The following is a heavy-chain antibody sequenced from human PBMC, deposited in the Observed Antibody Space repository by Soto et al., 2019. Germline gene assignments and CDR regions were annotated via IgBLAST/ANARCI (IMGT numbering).Heavy chain of an antibody. CDR2: TYYRSKWYN. V-gene: IGHV6-1*01. J-gene: IGHJ4*02. Sequence: SQTLSLTCAISGDSVSSNSAACNWIRQSPARGLEWLGRTYYRSKWYNDYAVSMKSRISINPDTSENQFSLQLNSVTPEDTAVYYCARGTDSSFDYWGQGSLVTVPQ. D-gene: IGHD1-1*01. CDR1: GDSVSSNSAA. CDR3: ARGTDSSFDY.